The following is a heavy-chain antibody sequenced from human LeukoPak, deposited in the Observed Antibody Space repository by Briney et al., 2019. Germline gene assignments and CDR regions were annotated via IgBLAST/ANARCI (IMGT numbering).Heavy chain of an antibody. V-gene: IGHV4-59*01. CDR1: GGSINSHYY. D-gene: IGHD4-11*01. Sequence: SETLSLTCTVSGGSINSHYYWSWIRQPPGKGLEWIGYIHYSGTTNYKSSLKSRVTISVDTSKNQFSLKLSSVTAADTAVYYCAREDYSKYYFDYWGQETLVTVSS. CDR3: AREDYSKYYFDY. CDR2: IHYSGTT. J-gene: IGHJ4*02.